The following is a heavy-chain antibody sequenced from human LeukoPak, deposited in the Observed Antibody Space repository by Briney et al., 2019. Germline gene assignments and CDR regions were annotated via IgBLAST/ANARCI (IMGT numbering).Heavy chain of an antibody. CDR2: ITGSGGST. V-gene: IGHV3-23*01. D-gene: IGHD3-9*01. Sequence: ASLRLSCAASGFIFSNYAMSWVRQAPGKGLEWVSAITGSGGSTYYADSVKGRFTISRDNSKNTLYLQMNSLRAEDTAVYYCAKWGDYDVLTGYYVSDYWGQGTLVTVSS. CDR1: GFIFSNYA. J-gene: IGHJ4*02. CDR3: AKWGDYDVLTGYYVSDY.